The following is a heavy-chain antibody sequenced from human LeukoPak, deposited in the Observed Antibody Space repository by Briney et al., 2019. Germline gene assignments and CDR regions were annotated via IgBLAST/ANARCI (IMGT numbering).Heavy chain of an antibody. CDR3: ASTYVAQNWFDP. CDR2: IIPIFGTA. CDR1: GGTFSSYA. Sequence: SVKVSCKASGGTFSSYAISWVRQASGQGLEWMGRIIPIFGTANYAQKFQGRVTITTDESTSTAYMELSSLRSEDTAVYYCASTYVAQNWFDPWGQGTLVTVSS. D-gene: IGHD3-16*01. V-gene: IGHV1-69*05. J-gene: IGHJ5*02.